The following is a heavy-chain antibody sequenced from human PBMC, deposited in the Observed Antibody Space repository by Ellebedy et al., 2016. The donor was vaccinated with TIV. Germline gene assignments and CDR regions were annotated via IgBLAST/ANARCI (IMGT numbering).Heavy chain of an antibody. D-gene: IGHD3-16*01. V-gene: IGHV3-7*03. CDR2: IKQDGSAK. CDR3: ARDARWGGNWFDP. Sequence: GESLKISCAASGFTFSSYWMSWVRQAPGKGLEWVANIKQDGSAKYYVDSVKGRFTISRDNAKNSLYLQMNSLRAEDTAVYYCARDARWGGNWFDPWGQGTLVTVSS. CDR1: GFTFSSYW. J-gene: IGHJ5*02.